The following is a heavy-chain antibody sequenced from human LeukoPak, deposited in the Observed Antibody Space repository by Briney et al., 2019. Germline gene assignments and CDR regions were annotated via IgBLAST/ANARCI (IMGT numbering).Heavy chain of an antibody. CDR2: IYSGGTT. V-gene: IGHV3-53*01. CDR3: AREIWAAAGSGYFDY. J-gene: IGHJ4*02. D-gene: IGHD6-13*01. Sequence: PGGSLRLSCAVSGFTVSSDYMSWVRQAPGKGLEWVSIIYSGGTTYYADSVKGRFTISRDNSKNTLYLQMNSLRAEDTAVYYCAREIWAAAGSGYFDYWGQGTLVTVSS. CDR1: GFTVSSDY.